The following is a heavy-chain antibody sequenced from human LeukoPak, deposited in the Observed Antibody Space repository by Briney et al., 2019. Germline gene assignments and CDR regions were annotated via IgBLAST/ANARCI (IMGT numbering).Heavy chain of an antibody. CDR1: GFTFSSYG. CDR3: ARKNTQDAFDI. CDR2: VWYDGSND. D-gene: IGHD2-15*01. Sequence: WGSLRLSCAASGFTFSSYGMHWVRQAPGKGLEWVAVVWYDGSNDYYANSVKGRFTISRDNSKNTLYLQMNSLRAEDTAVYFCARKNTQDAFDIWGQGTMVTVSA. V-gene: IGHV3-33*01. J-gene: IGHJ3*02.